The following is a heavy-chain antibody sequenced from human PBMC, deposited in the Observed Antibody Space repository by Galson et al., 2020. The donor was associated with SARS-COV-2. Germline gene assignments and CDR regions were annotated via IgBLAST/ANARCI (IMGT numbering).Heavy chain of an antibody. Sequence: IRSKAYGGTTEYAASVKGRFTISRDDSKSIAYLQMNSLKTEDTAVYYCTRDDFWSGFYAHWGQGTLV. V-gene: IGHV3-49*02. J-gene: IGHJ4*02. D-gene: IGHD3-3*01. CDR2: IRSKAYGGTT. CDR3: TRDDFWSGFYAH.